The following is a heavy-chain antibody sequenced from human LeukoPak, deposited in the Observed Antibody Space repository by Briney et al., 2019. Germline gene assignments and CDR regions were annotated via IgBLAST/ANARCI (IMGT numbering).Heavy chain of an antibody. J-gene: IGHJ4*02. V-gene: IGHV4-39*01. Sequence: PSETLSLTCIVSGASISSSSYYWAWIRQPPRKGLEWIGSIYFSGTTFYNPSLKSRVTISVDTSKNQFSLKLSSVTAADTAVYYCARVALMITFGGVPWPYYFDYWGQGTLVTVSS. D-gene: IGHD3-16*01. CDR2: IYFSGTT. CDR1: GASISSSSYY. CDR3: ARVALMITFGGVPWPYYFDY.